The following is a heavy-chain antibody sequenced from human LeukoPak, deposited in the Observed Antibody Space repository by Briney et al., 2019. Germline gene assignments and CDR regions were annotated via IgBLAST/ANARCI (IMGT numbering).Heavy chain of an antibody. CDR3: ATFGVIVRNDYYDY. J-gene: IGHJ4*02. CDR1: GFIFRSYA. D-gene: IGHD3-3*01. CDR2: ITANGDAT. Sequence: GGSLRLSFVGSGFIFRSYAVTWVRQAPGKGLEWVSSITANGDATYYADSVKGRFTISRDSSKNTLYLQMSSLRAEDTAVYYCATFGVIVRNDYYDYWGQGALVAVSS. V-gene: IGHV3-23*01.